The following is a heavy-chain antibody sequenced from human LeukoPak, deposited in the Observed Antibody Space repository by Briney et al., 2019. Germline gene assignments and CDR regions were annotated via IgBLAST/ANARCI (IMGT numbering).Heavy chain of an antibody. CDR2: INPSGGST. CDR1: GYTFTSYY. V-gene: IGHV1-46*01. CDR3: ARSSLFTRYCSGGSCPSSY. J-gene: IGHJ4*02. D-gene: IGHD2-15*01. Sequence: GASVNVSCKASGYTFTSYYMHWVRQAPGQGLEWMGIINPSGGSTSYAQKFQGRVTMTRDTSTSTVYMELSSLRSEDTAVYYCARSSLFTRYCSGGSCPSSYLGQGTLVTVSS.